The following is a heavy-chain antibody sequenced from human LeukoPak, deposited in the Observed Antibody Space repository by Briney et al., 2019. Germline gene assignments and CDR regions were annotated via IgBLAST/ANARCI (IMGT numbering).Heavy chain of an antibody. CDR1: VYTFTIYG. J-gene: IGHJ4*02. CDR2: ISAYNGNT. V-gene: IGHV1-18*01. Sequence: ASVNVSRKASVYTFTIYGISWVRQAPGQGLEWMGWISAYNGNTNYAQKLQGRVTMTTDTSTSTAYMELRSVRSDDTAVYYCARTTGGSWDYYLDCWGQGTLVTVSS. CDR3: ARTTGGSWDYYLDC. D-gene: IGHD2-15*01.